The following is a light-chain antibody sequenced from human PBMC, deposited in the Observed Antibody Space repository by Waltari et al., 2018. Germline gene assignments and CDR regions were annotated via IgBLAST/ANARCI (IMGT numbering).Light chain of an antibody. CDR2: GAA. J-gene: IGKJ1*01. Sequence: EVVMTQSPATPSVSPGERATLPCRARQSVSTNLAWPQQKPGQAPRLLIYGAAVRATDIPARFSGSGSGTEFTLTISSLQSEDFAVYYCHQYNDWPPTFGQGTTVEIK. V-gene: IGKV3-15*01. CDR3: HQYNDWPPT. CDR1: QSVSTN.